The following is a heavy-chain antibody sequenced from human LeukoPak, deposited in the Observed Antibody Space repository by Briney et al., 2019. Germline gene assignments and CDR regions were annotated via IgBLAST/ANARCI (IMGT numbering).Heavy chain of an antibody. D-gene: IGHD5-24*01. Sequence: ASVKVSCKASGYSVSGYFVHWVRQAPGQGLEWMGWINPNSGGTNYAQKFQGRVTMTRDTSISTAYMELSRLRSDDTAVYYCAREDGYNIDYWGQGTLVTVSS. CDR1: GYSVSGYF. V-gene: IGHV1-2*02. CDR3: AREDGYNIDY. CDR2: INPNSGGT. J-gene: IGHJ4*02.